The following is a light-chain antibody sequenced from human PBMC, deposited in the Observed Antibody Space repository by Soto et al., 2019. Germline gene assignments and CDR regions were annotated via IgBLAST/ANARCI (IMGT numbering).Light chain of an antibody. Sequence: EIVLTQSPGTLSLSPGERASLSCRASQGINRNLAWYQQKPGQAPRLLISGASTGATGIPARFSGSGSGTEFTLTINSLQSEDSAVYYCQQYYTWPVTFGGGTKVDIK. CDR1: QGINRN. V-gene: IGKV3-15*01. CDR2: GAS. J-gene: IGKJ4*01. CDR3: QQYYTWPVT.